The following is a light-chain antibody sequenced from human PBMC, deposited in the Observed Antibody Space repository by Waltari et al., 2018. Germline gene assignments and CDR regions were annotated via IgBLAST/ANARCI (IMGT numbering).Light chain of an antibody. CDR3: QQSYDYPFT. CDR1: QNITRY. J-gene: IGKJ3*01. CDR2: TVS. V-gene: IGKV1-39*01. Sequence: DIQMTQSPSSLSASVGDRVTIGCRATQNITRYLNWYQQKPGKAPNLLIHTVSKLHSRVPSRFSGSGSGTDFTLAISSLQPEDFASYYCQQSYDYPFTFGPGTTVDLK.